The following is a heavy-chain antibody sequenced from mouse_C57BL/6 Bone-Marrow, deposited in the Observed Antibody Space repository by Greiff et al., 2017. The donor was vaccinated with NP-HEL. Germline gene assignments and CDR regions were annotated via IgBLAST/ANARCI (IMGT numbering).Heavy chain of an antibody. Sequence: VKLMESGAELVRPGTSVKVSCKASGYAFTNYLIEWVKQRPGQGLEWIGVINPGSGGTNYNEKFKGKATLTADKSSSTAYMQLSSLTSEDSAVYFCARENWDYFDVWGTGTTVTVSS. V-gene: IGHV1-54*01. CDR3: ARENWDYFDV. CDR2: INPGSGGT. D-gene: IGHD4-1*01. J-gene: IGHJ1*03. CDR1: GYAFTNYL.